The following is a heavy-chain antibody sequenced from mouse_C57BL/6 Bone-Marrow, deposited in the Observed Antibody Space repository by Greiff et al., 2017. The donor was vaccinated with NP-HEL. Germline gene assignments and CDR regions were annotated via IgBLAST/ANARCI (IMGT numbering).Heavy chain of an antibody. CDR3: TPYVSWFAY. CDR1: GFTFSNYW. J-gene: IGHJ3*01. CDR2: IRLKSDNYAT. V-gene: IGHV6-3*01. D-gene: IGHD1-1*01. Sequence: EVKLVESGGGLVQPGGSMKLSCVASGFTFSNYWMNWVRQSPEKGLEWVAQIRLKSDNYATHYAESVKGRFTISRDDSKSSVYLQMNNLRAEDTGIYYCTPYVSWFAYWGQGTLVTVSA.